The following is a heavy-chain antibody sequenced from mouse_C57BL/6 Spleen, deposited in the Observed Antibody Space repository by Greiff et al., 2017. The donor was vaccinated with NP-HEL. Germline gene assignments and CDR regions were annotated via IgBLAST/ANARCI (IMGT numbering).Heavy chain of an antibody. CDR1: GYAFSSSW. Sequence: VQLQESGPELVKPGASVKISCKASGYAFSSSWMNWVKQRPGKGLEWIGRIYPGDGDTNYIGKFKGKATLTADKSSSTAYMQLSSLTSEDSAVYFCARSLVITTVVHFDYWGQGTTLTVSS. V-gene: IGHV1-82*01. CDR2: IYPGDGDT. J-gene: IGHJ2*01. D-gene: IGHD1-1*01. CDR3: ARSLVITTVVHFDY.